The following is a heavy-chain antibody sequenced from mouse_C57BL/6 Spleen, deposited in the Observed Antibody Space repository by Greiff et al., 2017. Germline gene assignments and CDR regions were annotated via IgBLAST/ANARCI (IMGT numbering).Heavy chain of an antibody. Sequence: VKLMESGPELVKPGASVKISCKASGYAFSSSWMNWVKQRPGKGLEWIGRIYPGDGDTNYNGKFKGKATLTADKSSSTAYMQLSSLTSEDSAVYFCARYTVVAPHWYFDVWGTGTTVTVSS. D-gene: IGHD1-1*01. CDR1: GYAFSSSW. J-gene: IGHJ1*03. CDR3: ARYTVVAPHWYFDV. CDR2: IYPGDGDT. V-gene: IGHV1-82*01.